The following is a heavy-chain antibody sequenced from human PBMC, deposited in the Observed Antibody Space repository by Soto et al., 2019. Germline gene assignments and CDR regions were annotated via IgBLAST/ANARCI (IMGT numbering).Heavy chain of an antibody. Sequence: QVQLQESGPGLVKPSQTLSLTCTVSGGSISSGDYYWSWIRQPPGKGLEWIGYIYYSGSTYYNPSLKSRVTRAVEPSKNQFALRLSSVSAADTAVYYCARDSGGPDYYDEPGWYFDLWGRGTLVTVSS. D-gene: IGHD3-22*01. V-gene: IGHV4-30-4*01. CDR1: GGSISSGDYY. CDR3: ARDSGGPDYYDEPGWYFDL. CDR2: IYYSGST. J-gene: IGHJ2*01.